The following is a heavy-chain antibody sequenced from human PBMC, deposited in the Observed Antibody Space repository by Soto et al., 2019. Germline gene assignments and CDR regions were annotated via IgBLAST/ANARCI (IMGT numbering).Heavy chain of an antibody. D-gene: IGHD2-15*01. J-gene: IGHJ4*02. Sequence: SETLSLTCAVYGGSFSGYYWSWIRQPPGKGLEWIGEINHSGSTNYNPSLKSRVTISVDTSKNQFSLKLSSVTAADTAVYYCAASGPLLLIFDYWGQGTLVTVSS. CDR3: AASGPLLLIFDY. CDR2: INHSGST. CDR1: GGSFSGYY. V-gene: IGHV4-34*01.